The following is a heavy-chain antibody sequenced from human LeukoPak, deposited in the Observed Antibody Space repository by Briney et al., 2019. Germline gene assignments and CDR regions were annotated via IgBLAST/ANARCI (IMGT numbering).Heavy chain of an antibody. V-gene: IGHV1-18*04. J-gene: IGHJ4*02. CDR1: GYTFTSYG. D-gene: IGHD4-17*01. CDR2: ISAYSGNT. CDR3: ARDRDGDSPPFDY. Sequence: GASVKVSCKASGYTFTSYGISWVRRAPGQGLEWMGWISAYSGNTNYAQKLQGRVSMTTGTSTTTAYMELRSLRSDDTALYYCARDRDGDSPPFDYWGQGTLVTVSS.